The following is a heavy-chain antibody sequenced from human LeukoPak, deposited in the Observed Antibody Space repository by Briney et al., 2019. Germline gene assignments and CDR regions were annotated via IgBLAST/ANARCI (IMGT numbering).Heavy chain of an antibody. J-gene: IGHJ3*02. V-gene: IGHV3-23*01. CDR1: GFTFSSYA. CDR2: ISASGDRT. D-gene: IGHD2/OR15-2a*01. CDR3: ITTTFNDAFDI. Sequence: GGSLRLSCAASGFTFSSYAMSWVRQAPGRGLEWVSAISASGDRTYYADSVKGRFTISRDNSKNTLYLQMNSLKTEDTAVYYCITTTFNDAFDIWGQGTMVTVSS.